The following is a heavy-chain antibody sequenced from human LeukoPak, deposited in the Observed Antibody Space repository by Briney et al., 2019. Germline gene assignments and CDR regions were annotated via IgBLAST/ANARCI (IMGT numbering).Heavy chain of an antibody. CDR1: GYTFTSYD. CDR3: ARDTDDFEYYFDY. D-gene: IGHD2-21*02. Sequence: ASVKVSCKASGYTFTSYDINWVRQATGQGLEWMGWMNPNSGNTGYAQKFQGRVTMTRNTSISTAYMELSSLRSEDTAAYYCARDTDDFEYYFDYWGQGTLVTVSS. V-gene: IGHV1-8*01. CDR2: MNPNSGNT. J-gene: IGHJ4*02.